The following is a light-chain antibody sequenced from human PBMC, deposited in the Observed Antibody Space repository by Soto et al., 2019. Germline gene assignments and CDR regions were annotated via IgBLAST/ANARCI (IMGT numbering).Light chain of an antibody. V-gene: IGLV2-14*01. Sequence: SALTQPASVSGSPGQSITISCTGTSSDVGGYNYVSWYQQHPGKAPKLMIYEVSNRPSGVSNRFSGSKSGNTASLTISGLQAEDEADYYCSSYTSSSRYVFGNGTKVTVL. CDR2: EVS. CDR1: SSDVGGYNY. J-gene: IGLJ1*01. CDR3: SSYTSSSRYV.